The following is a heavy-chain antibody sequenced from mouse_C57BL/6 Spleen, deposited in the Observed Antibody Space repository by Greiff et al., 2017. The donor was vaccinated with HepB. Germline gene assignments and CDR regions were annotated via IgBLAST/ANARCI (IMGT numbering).Heavy chain of an antibody. CDR1: GYTFTSYG. D-gene: IGHD1-1*01. V-gene: IGHV1-81*01. CDR3: ARLFTTVVAKGY. Sequence: VQLQQSGAELARPGASVKLSCKASGYTFTSYGISWVKQRTGQGLEWIGEIYPRSGNTYYNEKFKGKATLTADKSSSTAYMELRSLTSEDSAVYFCARLFTTVVAKGYWGQGTTLTVSS. CDR2: IYPRSGNT. J-gene: IGHJ2*01.